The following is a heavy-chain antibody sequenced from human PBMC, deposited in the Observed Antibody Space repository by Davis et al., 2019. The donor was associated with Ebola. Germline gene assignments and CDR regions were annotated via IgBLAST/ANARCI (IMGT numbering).Heavy chain of an antibody. CDR2: IYYSGST. Sequence: MPSETLSLTCTVSGGSISSYYWSWIRQPPGKGLEWIGYIYYSGSTNYNPSLKSRVTISVDTSKNQFSLKLSSVTAADTAVYYCTGSGEVDYWGQGTLVTVSS. D-gene: IGHD3-10*01. CDR1: GGSISSYY. J-gene: IGHJ4*02. V-gene: IGHV4-59*01. CDR3: TGSGEVDY.